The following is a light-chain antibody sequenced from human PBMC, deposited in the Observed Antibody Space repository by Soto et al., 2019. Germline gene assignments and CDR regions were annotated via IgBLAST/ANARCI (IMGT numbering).Light chain of an antibody. J-gene: IGKJ2*02. CDR2: AAS. CDR3: QQRSSWPRGT. V-gene: IGKV3-11*01. Sequence: VLTQSPATLSLSPGESATLSCRASQNVGNNLAWYQQKSGQAPRLLIYAASDRATGVPARFSGRMSGTDFTLTIISLEPEDFATYFCQQRSSWPRGTFGRGTKLE. CDR1: QNVGNN.